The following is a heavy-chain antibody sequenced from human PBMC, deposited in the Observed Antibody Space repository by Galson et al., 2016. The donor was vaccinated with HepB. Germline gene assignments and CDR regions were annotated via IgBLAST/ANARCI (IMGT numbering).Heavy chain of an antibody. J-gene: IGHJ4*02. Sequence: SETLSLTCTVSGVSLTNYYWSWIRQPPGKGLEWIGYIYYSGSTNYNPSLKSRVTISVDTSKNQISLKLSSVTAADTAVYYCAGAPYYYDNDYSMAHSFDSWGQGTLVTVSS. CDR1: GVSLTNYY. D-gene: IGHD3-22*01. CDR3: AGAPYYYDNDYSMAHSFDS. V-gene: IGHV4-59*01. CDR2: IYYSGST.